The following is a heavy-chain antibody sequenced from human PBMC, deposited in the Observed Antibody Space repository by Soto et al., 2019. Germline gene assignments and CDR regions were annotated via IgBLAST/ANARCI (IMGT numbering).Heavy chain of an antibody. CDR3: AREIVTAGGNNYFDP. CDR1: GGTVASSHW. J-gene: IGHJ5*02. V-gene: IGHV4-4*01. CDR2: VYHTGDT. Sequence: SLTCGVSGGTVASSHWWSWVRQSPGRGLEWIGNVYHTGDTNFNPSLQSRVTLSVDRSNNQFSLRLTSVTAADTAVYFCAREIVTAGGNNYFDPWGPGTLVTVSS. D-gene: IGHD2-21*02.